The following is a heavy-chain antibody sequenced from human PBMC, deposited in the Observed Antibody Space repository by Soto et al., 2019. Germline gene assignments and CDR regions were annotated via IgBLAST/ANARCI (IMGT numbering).Heavy chain of an antibody. D-gene: IGHD6-6*01. CDR3: ARVWRVSRIAPRNSSWFDP. Sequence: ASLKVSCKASGYTFTSYYMHWVRQAPGQGREWMGIINPSGGSTSYAQKFQGRVTMTRDTSTSTVYMELSSLRSEDTAVYYCARVWRVSRIAPRNSSWFDPWGQGTLFTVSS. V-gene: IGHV1-46*01. CDR1: GYTFTSYY. CDR2: INPSGGST. J-gene: IGHJ5*02.